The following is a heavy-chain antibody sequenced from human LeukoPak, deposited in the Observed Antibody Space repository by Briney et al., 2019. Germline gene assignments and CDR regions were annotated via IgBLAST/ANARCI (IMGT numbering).Heavy chain of an antibody. V-gene: IGHV3-21*01. D-gene: IGHD6-13*01. Sequence: PGGSLRLSCAGSGFSFSSYSMNWVRQAPGKGLEWVSSISSSSSYIYYADSVKGRFTISRDNAKNSLYLQMNSLRAEDTAVYYCARDGVGSSSWSQYYFDYWGQGTLVTVSS. CDR2: ISSSSSYI. CDR1: GFSFSSYS. J-gene: IGHJ4*02. CDR3: ARDGVGSSSWSQYYFDY.